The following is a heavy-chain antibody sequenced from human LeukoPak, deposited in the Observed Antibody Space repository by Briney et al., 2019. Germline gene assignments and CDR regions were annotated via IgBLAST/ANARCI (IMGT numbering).Heavy chain of an antibody. CDR2: ISGSGGST. D-gene: IGHD2-2*01. V-gene: IGHV3-23*01. Sequence: GGSLRLSCAASGFTFSSYAMSWVSQARGKGLEGGSDISGSGGSTYYADSVKSRSTISRANSPPTLYLQMNSLTAEHTALYYCAKRHISGYCSSTSCYGVVDYSAYWGQGPLVTVSS. CDR3: AKRHISGYCSSTSCYGVVDYSAY. J-gene: IGHJ4*02. CDR1: GFTFSSYA.